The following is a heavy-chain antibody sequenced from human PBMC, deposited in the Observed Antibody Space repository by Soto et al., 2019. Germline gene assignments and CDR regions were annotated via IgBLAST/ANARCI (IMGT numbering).Heavy chain of an antibody. CDR3: AITSCSSTSCYPYYMDV. V-gene: IGHV1-46*03. D-gene: IGHD2-2*01. J-gene: IGHJ6*03. CDR2: INPSGGST. Sequence: GASVKVSCKASGYTFTSYYMHWVRQAPGQGLEWMGIINPSGGSTSYAQKFQGRVTMTRDTSTSAVYMELSSLRSEDTAVYYCAITSCSSTSCYPYYMDVWGKGTTVTVSS. CDR1: GYTFTSYY.